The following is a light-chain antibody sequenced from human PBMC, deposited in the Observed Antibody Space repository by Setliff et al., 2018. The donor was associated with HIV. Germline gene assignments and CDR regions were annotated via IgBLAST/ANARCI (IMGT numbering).Light chain of an antibody. J-gene: IGLJ1*01. CDR2: EVT. CDR1: SSVIGTYKL. CDR3: CSYAGSNTFV. Sequence: ALAQPASVSGSPGQSISISCTGTSSVIGTYKLVSWYQQHPGKAPRLMIYEVTKRPSGVSNRFSGSKSGNTASLTISGLQSEDDADYYCCSYAGSNTFVFGTGTKVTVL. V-gene: IGLV2-23*02.